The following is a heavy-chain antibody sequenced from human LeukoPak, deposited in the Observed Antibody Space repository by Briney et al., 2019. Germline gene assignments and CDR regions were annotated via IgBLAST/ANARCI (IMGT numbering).Heavy chain of an antibody. Sequence: GGSLRLSCAASGFTFSSYAMSWVRQAPGKGLEWVSAISGSGGSTYYADSVKGRFTISRDNSKNTLYLQMNSLRAEDTAVYCCAKGRGSSGWYLVDDYWGQGTLVTVSS. CDR3: AKGRGSSGWYLVDDY. D-gene: IGHD6-19*01. CDR1: GFTFSSYA. V-gene: IGHV3-23*01. CDR2: ISGSGGST. J-gene: IGHJ4*02.